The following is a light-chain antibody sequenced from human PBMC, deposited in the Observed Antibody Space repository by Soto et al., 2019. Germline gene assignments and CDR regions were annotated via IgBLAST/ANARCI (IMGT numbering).Light chain of an antibody. Sequence: QSVLTQPPSASGTPGQRVTLSCSGNSSNIGPNTVNWYQQLPGTTPKLLMYDDSARPSGVPDRFSGSKSGTSASLAISGLQAEDEADYHCAAWEDSLRAPVFGGGTKLTVL. V-gene: IGLV1-44*01. CDR3: AAWEDSLRAPV. CDR2: DDS. J-gene: IGLJ2*01. CDR1: SSNIGPNT.